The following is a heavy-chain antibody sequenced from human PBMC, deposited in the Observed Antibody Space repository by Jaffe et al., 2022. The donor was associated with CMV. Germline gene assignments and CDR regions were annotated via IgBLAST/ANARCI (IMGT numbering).Heavy chain of an antibody. CDR1: GFTVSSNY. CDR3: ARDAYYYDSSGYYSGLYYYYYYMDV. J-gene: IGHJ6*03. V-gene: IGHV3-53*02. CDR2: IYSGGST. Sequence: EVQLVETGGGLIQPGGSLRLSCAASGFTVSSNYMSWVRQAPGKGLEWVSVIYSGGSTYYADSVKGRFTISRDNSKNTLYLQMNSLRAEDTAVYYCARDAYYYDSSGYYSGLYYYYYYMDVWGKGTTVTVSS. D-gene: IGHD3-22*01.